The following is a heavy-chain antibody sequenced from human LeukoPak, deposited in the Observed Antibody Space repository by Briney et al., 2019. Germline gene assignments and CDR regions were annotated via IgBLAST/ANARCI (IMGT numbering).Heavy chain of an antibody. V-gene: IGHV3-7*03. J-gene: IGHJ5*02. Sequence: QPGGSLRLSCVGSGFTFRNYWMAWFRQAPGSGLQWVATIKPDESQKFLLASVRGRFTVSRDNAKESLYLQMDSLRAEDTAVYFCARRHSSSYYDADYNWFAPWGQGTLVSVSS. CDR3: ARRHSSSYYDADYNWFAP. CDR1: GFTFRNYW. D-gene: IGHD6-19*01. CDR2: IKPDESQK.